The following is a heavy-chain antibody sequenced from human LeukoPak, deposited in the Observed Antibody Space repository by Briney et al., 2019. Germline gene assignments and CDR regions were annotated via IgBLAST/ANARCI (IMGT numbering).Heavy chain of an antibody. CDR1: GLTGSHNY. CDR2: IKTDGSEK. D-gene: IGHD3-9*01. V-gene: IGHV3-7*03. J-gene: IGHJ5*02. Sequence: GSLRLSCAASGLTGSHNYVSWVRQAPGKGLEWVANIKTDGSEKYYVDSVKGRFTISRDNAKNSLYLQMNSLRAEDTAVYYCARDYTGYFPWGQGTLVIVSS. CDR3: ARDYTGYFP.